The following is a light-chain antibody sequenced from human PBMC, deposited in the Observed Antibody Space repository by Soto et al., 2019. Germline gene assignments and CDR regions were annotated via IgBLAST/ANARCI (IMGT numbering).Light chain of an antibody. CDR1: QRLSSN. CDR2: GAS. J-gene: IGKJ5*01. Sequence: DILLTQSPVTLSVSPGERVTLSCRASQRLSSNLAWYQQRPGQAPRLLIYGASIRATDIPARFIGSGSGTEFTLTISSLQSEDFAVYYCQQYNNWPPITFGQGTRLEIK. CDR3: QQYNNWPPIT. V-gene: IGKV3-15*01.